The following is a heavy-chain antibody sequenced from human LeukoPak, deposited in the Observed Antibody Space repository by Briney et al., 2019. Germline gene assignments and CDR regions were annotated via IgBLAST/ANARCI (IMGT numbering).Heavy chain of an antibody. J-gene: IGHJ6*03. CDR1: GGSISSSSYY. CDR3: ARLGYCSGGSCYRGNYYYYYMDV. V-gene: IGHV4-39*07. CDR2: IYYSGST. D-gene: IGHD2-15*01. Sequence: SETLSLTCTVSGGSISSSSYYWGWIRQPPGKGLEWIGSIYYSGSTYYNPSLKSRVTISVDTSKNQFSLKLSSVTAADTAVYYCARLGYCSGGSCYRGNYYYYYMDVWGKGTTVTVSS.